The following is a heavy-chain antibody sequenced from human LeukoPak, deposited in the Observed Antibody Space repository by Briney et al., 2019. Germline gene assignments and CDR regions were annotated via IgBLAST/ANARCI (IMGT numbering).Heavy chain of an antibody. CDR1: GYTFTGYY. D-gene: IGHD3-10*01. V-gene: IGHV1-2*02. J-gene: IGHJ4*02. Sequence: GASVKVSCKASGYTFTGYYMHWVRQAPGQGLEWMGWINPNSGGTNYAQKFQGRVTMTRDTSISTAYMELSRLRSDDTAVYYCARVRNYGSGSSVYWGQGTLVTVSS. CDR2: INPNSGGT. CDR3: ARVRNYGSGSSVY.